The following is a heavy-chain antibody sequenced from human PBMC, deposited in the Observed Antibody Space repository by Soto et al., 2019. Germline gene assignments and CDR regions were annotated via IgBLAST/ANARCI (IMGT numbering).Heavy chain of an antibody. Sequence: EVQLVESGGGLVQPGGSLRISCVVSGLTFENFWMSWVRQARGKGLEWVANIKQDGSERYCLDSVRGRFTISRDNAENSLSLQMNSLRVDDTAVYYCARGGRDPYNWFDPWGQGTLVIVSS. CDR1: GLTFENFW. D-gene: IGHD3-16*01. CDR3: ARGGRDPYNWFDP. V-gene: IGHV3-7*01. J-gene: IGHJ5*02. CDR2: IKQDGSER.